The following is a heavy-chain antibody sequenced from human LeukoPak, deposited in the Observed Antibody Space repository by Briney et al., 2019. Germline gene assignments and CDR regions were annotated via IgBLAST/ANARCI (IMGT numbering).Heavy chain of an antibody. V-gene: IGHV3-48*03. CDR1: GFIFSSYE. Sequence: GGSLRLSCEASGFIFSSYEMNWVRQAPGKGLEWVSSISTGTHIYYADSVKGRFTSSRDNGKNSLYLQMNSLRADDTAVYFCARGGIYSGYEFDYWGQGTLVTVSS. CDR3: ARGGIYSGYEFDY. D-gene: IGHD5-12*01. J-gene: IGHJ4*02. CDR2: ISTGTHI.